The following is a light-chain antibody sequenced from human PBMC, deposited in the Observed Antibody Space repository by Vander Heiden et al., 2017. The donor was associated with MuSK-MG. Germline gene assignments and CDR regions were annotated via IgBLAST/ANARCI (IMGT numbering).Light chain of an antibody. V-gene: IGKV3-11*01. CDR2: DAS. Sequence: EIVLTQSPATLSLSPGQRATVSCRASQNVGSYLAWYQQKPGQPPRLLIYDASRSALGIPVRSSGSGYGTDFTLTIRIREPEAFAVYSCQRLSNWPQITFGGGTKVEIK. CDR3: QRLSNWPQIT. J-gene: IGKJ4*01. CDR1: QNVGSY.